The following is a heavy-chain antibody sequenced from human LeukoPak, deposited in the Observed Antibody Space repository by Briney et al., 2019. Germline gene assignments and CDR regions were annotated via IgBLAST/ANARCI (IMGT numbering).Heavy chain of an antibody. V-gene: IGHV1-18*01. D-gene: IGHD2-2*01. CDR1: GYTFTSYG. CDR2: ISAYNGNT. CDR3: ARENRYCSSTSCHLMDV. J-gene: IGHJ6*03. Sequence: ASVKVSCKASGYTFTSYGINWVRQAPGQGLEWMGWISAYNGNTNYAQKLQGRVTMTTDTSTSTTYMELRSLRSDDTAVYYCARENRYCSSTSCHLMDVWGKGTTVTVSS.